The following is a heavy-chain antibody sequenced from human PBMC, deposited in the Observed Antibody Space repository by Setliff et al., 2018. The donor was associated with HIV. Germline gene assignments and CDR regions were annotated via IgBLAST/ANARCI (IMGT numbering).Heavy chain of an antibody. V-gene: IGHV4-59*01. Sequence: PSETLSLTCTVSGGSISPYYWSWIRQPPGKGPGWIAWISDRGTTNYNPSLKSRVTLSVDTSKNQFSLSLTSVTGADTAVYYCARGGASSKYLDPWGQGTLVTVSS. CDR2: ISDRGTT. D-gene: IGHD2-15*01. CDR1: GGSISPYY. J-gene: IGHJ5*02. CDR3: ARGGASSKYLDP.